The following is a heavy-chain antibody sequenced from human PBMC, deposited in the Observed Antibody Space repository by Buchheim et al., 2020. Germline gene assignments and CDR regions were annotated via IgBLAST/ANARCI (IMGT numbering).Heavy chain of an antibody. CDR1: GFTFRSYE. V-gene: IGHV3-48*03. Sequence: EVQLVESGGDLVQPGGSLRLSCAASGFTFRSYEMNWVRQAPGKGLEWLSYISSSGTTIYYADSVKGRFSISRDNAKKSLFLQMNSLRAEDTAVYYCARETLYYDSSGYYHHYFDYWGQGTL. J-gene: IGHJ4*02. CDR2: ISSSGTTI. D-gene: IGHD3-22*01. CDR3: ARETLYYDSSGYYHHYFDY.